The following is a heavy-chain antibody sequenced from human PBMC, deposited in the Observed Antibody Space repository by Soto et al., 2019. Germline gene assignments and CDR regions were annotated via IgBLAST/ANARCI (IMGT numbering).Heavy chain of an antibody. D-gene: IGHD3-22*01. Sequence: SETLSLTCAVSGDSITSYYWSWIRQPPGKGLEWIGYIYYSGSTNYNSSLKSRATISVDTSKNQCSLRLSSVTAADTAVYYCARDISYDSSGYYSDYWGQGTLVTVSS. J-gene: IGHJ4*02. V-gene: IGHV4-59*12. CDR1: GDSITSYY. CDR2: IYYSGST. CDR3: ARDISYDSSGYYSDY.